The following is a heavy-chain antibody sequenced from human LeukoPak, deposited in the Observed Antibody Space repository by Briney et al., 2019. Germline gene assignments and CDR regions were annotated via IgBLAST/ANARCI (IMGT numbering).Heavy chain of an antibody. D-gene: IGHD6-13*01. J-gene: IGHJ4*02. V-gene: IGHV3-23*01. CDR1: GFALSSYV. Sequence: GGSLRLSCAASGFALSSYVMSWVRQAPGKGLEWVSTITVGGGTYYADSVKGRFTISRDNSKNTLFLQMNTLGAEDTALFYCAKSPAGPYYFDYWGQGTLVTVSS. CDR3: AKSPAGPYYFDY. CDR2: ITVGGGT.